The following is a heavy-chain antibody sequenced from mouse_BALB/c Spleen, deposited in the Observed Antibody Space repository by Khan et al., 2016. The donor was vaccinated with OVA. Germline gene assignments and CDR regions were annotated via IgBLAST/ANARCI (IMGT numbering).Heavy chain of an antibody. CDR1: GYTFTSYW. V-gene: IGHV1S81*02. D-gene: IGHD1-1*01. CDR2: TNPTNGRT. Sequence: VQLQQPGAELVKAGASVKMSCKASGYTFTSYWMHWVKQRLGQGLEWFAETNPTNGRTYYNEKFKSKATLTVDKSSSTAYMLLSSPTFEDSAVYYCARIKKIVATYFDYWGQGTTLTVSS. J-gene: IGHJ2*01. CDR3: ARIKKIVATYFDY.